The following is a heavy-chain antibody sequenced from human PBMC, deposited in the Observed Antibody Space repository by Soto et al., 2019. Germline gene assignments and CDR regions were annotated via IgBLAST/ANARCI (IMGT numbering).Heavy chain of an antibody. J-gene: IGHJ4*02. Sequence: EVQLLESGGGLVQPGGSLRLSCAASGCNFSSYAMSWVRQAPGQGLEWVSAISGSGGSTYYADSVKGRFTISRDNSKNTLYLQMNSLRAEDTAVYYCAKDGLLLWFGELGYWGQGTLVTVSS. CDR2: ISGSGGST. CDR3: AKDGLLLWFGELGY. D-gene: IGHD3-10*01. CDR1: GCNFSSYA. V-gene: IGHV3-23*01.